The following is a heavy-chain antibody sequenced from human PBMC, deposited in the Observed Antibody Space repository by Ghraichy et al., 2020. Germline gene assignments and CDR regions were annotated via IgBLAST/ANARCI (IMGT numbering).Heavy chain of an antibody. CDR2: ISYDGSIK. Sequence: GGSLRLSCAASGFTFSSYPMHWVRQAPGKGLEWVAVISYDGSIKYYADSLKARFTTSRDNSKDTLYLQMNSLRAEDTALYYCARKASIAAVGRWVDYWGHGTMVTVSS. D-gene: IGHD6-13*01. V-gene: IGHV3-30-3*01. CDR3: ARKASIAAVGRWVDY. CDR1: GFTFSSYP. J-gene: IGHJ5*01.